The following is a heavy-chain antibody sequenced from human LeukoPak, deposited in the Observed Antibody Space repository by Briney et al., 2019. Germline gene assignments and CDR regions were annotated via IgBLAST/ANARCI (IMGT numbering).Heavy chain of an antibody. CDR3: ARRTVSWFDP. D-gene: IGHD4-17*01. CDR2: IYYSGST. Sequence: SETLSLTCTVSGGSISIYYWSWIRQPPGKGLEWIGYIYYSGSTNYNPSLKSRVTISVDTSKNQFSLKLSSVTAADTAVYYCARRTVSWFDPWGQGTLVTVSS. V-gene: IGHV4-59*08. CDR1: GGSISIYY. J-gene: IGHJ5*02.